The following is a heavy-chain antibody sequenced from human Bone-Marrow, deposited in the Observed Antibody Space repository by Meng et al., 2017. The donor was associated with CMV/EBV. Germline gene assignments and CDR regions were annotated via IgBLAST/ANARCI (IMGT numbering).Heavy chain of an antibody. CDR2: IIPILGIA. J-gene: IGHJ4*02. CDR1: GGTFSSYA. Sequence: SVKVSCKASGGTFSSYAISWVRQAPGQGLEWMGRIIPILGIANYAQKFQGRVTITADKSTSTAYMELSSLRSEDTAVYYCARITKGIATGDYWGQGTLVTVSS. D-gene: IGHD6-13*01. CDR3: ARITKGIATGDY. V-gene: IGHV1-69*04.